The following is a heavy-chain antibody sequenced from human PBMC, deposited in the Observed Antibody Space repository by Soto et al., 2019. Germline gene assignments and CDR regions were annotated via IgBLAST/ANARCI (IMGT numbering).Heavy chain of an antibody. CDR1: GDSVSSNSSA. V-gene: IGHV6-1*01. CDR2: TYYRSKWYN. D-gene: IGHD6-19*01. CDR3: AVAGYDAFDI. J-gene: IGHJ3*02. Sequence: SQTLSLTCAISGDSVSSNSSAWNWIRHSPSRGLEWVGRTYYRSKWYNDYAVSVKSRITINPDTSKNQFSLQMNSVTPEDTAVYYCAVAGYDAFDIWGQGTMVTVSS.